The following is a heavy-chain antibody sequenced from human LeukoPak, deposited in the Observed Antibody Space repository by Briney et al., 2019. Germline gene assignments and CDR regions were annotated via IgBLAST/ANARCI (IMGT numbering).Heavy chain of an antibody. Sequence: QAGGSLRPSCAASGFTFSSYWMHWVRQAPGKGLVWVSRINTVGGSTSYADSVKGRLTISRDNAKNTLYLQMNSLRAEDTAVYYCARVKQWPVSFDYWGQGTLVTVSS. CDR1: GFTFSSYW. V-gene: IGHV3-74*01. J-gene: IGHJ4*02. D-gene: IGHD6-19*01. CDR2: INTVGGST. CDR3: ARVKQWPVSFDY.